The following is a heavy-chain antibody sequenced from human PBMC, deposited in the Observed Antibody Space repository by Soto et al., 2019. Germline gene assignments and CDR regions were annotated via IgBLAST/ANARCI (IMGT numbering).Heavy chain of an antibody. CDR2: IAGGGVPT. D-gene: IGHD2-8*01. J-gene: IGHJ4*02. V-gene: IGHV3-48*01. Sequence: EVELVESGGGLVQSGESLRLSCAASGFIFRDYSMNWVRQTPGKGLEWIAHIAGGGVPTYYADSVKGRFTISRDRGKNFLYLQMNGLRGDDSGVYYCTRASSYEFDYWGQGALVTVSS. CDR3: TRASSYEFDY. CDR1: GFIFRDYS.